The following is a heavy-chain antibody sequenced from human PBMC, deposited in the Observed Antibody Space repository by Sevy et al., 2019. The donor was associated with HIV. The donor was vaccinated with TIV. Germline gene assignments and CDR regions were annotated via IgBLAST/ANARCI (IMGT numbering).Heavy chain of an antibody. Sequence: GGSLRLSCAASGFTFSSYNMNWVRQAPGKGLEWVSSIGSSSSYIYYTDSVKGRFTVSRDNAKNSLYLRMNSLRAEDTAVYYCARVVAYCTGGSCFPGYYYGMDVWGQGTTVTVSS. V-gene: IGHV3-21*01. J-gene: IGHJ6*02. CDR1: GFTFSSYN. CDR2: IGSSSSYI. CDR3: ARVVAYCTGGSCFPGYYYGMDV. D-gene: IGHD2-15*01.